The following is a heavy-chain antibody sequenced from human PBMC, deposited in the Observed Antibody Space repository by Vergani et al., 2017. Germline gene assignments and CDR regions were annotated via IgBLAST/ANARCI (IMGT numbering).Heavy chain of an antibody. CDR2: ISYDGNKK. CDR1: GFPFSDYG. V-gene: IGHV3-30*03. J-gene: IGHJ6*03. Sequence: QVQLVESGGGEVQPGRSLRLSCTASGFPFSDYGVHCVRQAPGEGLEWVSVISYDGNKKNYADSVKGRFTISRDNSKNTLYLEMNALRAEDTAVYYCARDFLTRVTTLDYYYMGVWGKGTTVTVSS. D-gene: IGHD1-1*01. CDR3: ARDFLTRVTTLDYYYMGV.